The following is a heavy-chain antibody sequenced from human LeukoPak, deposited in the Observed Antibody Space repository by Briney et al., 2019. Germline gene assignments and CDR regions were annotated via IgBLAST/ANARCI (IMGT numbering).Heavy chain of an antibody. CDR2: INHSGIT. D-gene: IGHD2-2*01. CDR3: ARARLGYCSSTSCLAGFDY. V-gene: IGHV4-34*01. CDR1: GGSFSGYC. Sequence: PSETLSLTCAVHGGSFSGYCWSWIRKPPGKGLEWMGEINHSGITNYNPSLKSRVTISVDTSKNQFSLKLSSVTAADTAVYYCARARLGYCSSTSCLAGFDYWGQGTLVTVSS. J-gene: IGHJ4*02.